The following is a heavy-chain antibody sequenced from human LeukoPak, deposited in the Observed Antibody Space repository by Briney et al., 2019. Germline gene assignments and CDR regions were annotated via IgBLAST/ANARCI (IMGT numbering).Heavy chain of an antibody. J-gene: IGHJ4*02. CDR2: INPNSGGT. CDR1: GYTFTGYY. CDR3: ARDSSYDSGTYWGDFDY. Sequence: GASVKVSCKASGYTFTGYYMHWVRQAPGQGLEWMGWINPNSGGTNYAQKFQGRVTMTRDTSISTAYMELSRLRSDDTAVYYCARDSSYDSGTYWGDFDYWGQGTLVTVSS. D-gene: IGHD3-10*01. V-gene: IGHV1-2*02.